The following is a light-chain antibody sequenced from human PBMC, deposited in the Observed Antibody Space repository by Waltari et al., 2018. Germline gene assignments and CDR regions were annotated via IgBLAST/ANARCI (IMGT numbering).Light chain of an antibody. CDR1: QSVLYSSNTKNY. CDR2: WAS. Sequence: DIVMTQSADSLAVSLGERATINCKASQSVLYSSNTKNYLAWYQQKPGQPPKLLIYWASTRESGVPDRFTGSGSGTDFTLTISSLQAEDVAVYYCQQYYSIPLTFGGGTTVEIK. J-gene: IGKJ4*01. V-gene: IGKV4-1*01. CDR3: QQYYSIPLT.